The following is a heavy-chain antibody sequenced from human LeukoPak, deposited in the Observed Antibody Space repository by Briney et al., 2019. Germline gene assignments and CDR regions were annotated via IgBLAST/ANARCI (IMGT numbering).Heavy chain of an antibody. J-gene: IGHJ5*02. CDR3: ARGGPSVYGDYVDWFDP. D-gene: IGHD4-17*01. CDR1: GYTFTGYY. Sequence: APVKVSCKASGYTFTGYYMHWVRQAPGQGLEWMGWINPNSGGTNYAQKFQGRVTMTRDTSISTAYMELSRLRSDDTAVYYCARGGPSVYGDYVDWFDPWGQGTLVTVSS. CDR2: INPNSGGT. V-gene: IGHV1-2*02.